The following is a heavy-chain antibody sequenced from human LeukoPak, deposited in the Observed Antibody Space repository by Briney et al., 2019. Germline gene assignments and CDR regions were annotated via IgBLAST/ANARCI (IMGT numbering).Heavy chain of an antibody. CDR3: ARGVQYVVSQHGNWFDP. D-gene: IGHD1-1*01. V-gene: IGHV4-59*12. CDR2: IYHSGST. CDR1: GGSISTYY. J-gene: IGHJ5*02. Sequence: SETLSLTCTVSGGSISTYYWNWIRQPPGKGLEWIGYIYHSGSTNYNPSLKSRATISVDRSKNQFSLKLSSVTAADTAVYYCARGVQYVVSQHGNWFDPWGQGTLVTVSS.